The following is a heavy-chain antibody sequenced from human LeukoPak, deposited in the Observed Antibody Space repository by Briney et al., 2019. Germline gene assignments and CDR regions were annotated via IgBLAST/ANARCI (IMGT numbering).Heavy chain of an antibody. J-gene: IGHJ4*02. CDR3: ARDGSLQSSTSVFDY. V-gene: IGHV7-4-1*02. D-gene: IGHD2-2*01. Sequence: GASVKVSCKASGYTFTSYAINWVRQAPGQGLEWMGWINTNTGNPTYAQGFTGRFVFSLDTSVSTAYLQISGLRAEDTAVYYCARDGSLQSSTSVFDYWSQGTLVTVSS. CDR1: GYTFTSYA. CDR2: INTNTGNP.